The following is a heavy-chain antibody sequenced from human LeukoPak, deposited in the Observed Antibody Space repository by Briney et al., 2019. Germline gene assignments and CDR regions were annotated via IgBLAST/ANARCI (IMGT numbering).Heavy chain of an antibody. V-gene: IGHV3-7*01. CDR3: ARRGVAVAGTMSGAFDY. D-gene: IGHD6-19*01. J-gene: IGHJ4*02. CDR2: IKQDGSEK. Sequence: SGGSLRLSCAASGFTFSSYWMSWVRQAPGKGLEWVANIKQDGSEKYYVDSVKGQFTISRDNAKNSLYLQMNSLRAEDTAVYYCARRGVAVAGTMSGAFDYWGQGTLVTVSS. CDR1: GFTFSSYW.